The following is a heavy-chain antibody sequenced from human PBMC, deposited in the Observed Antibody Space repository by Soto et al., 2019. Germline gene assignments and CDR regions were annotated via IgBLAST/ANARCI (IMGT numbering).Heavy chain of an antibody. CDR2: IYHSGST. D-gene: IGHD1-7*01. V-gene: IGHV4-4*02. J-gene: IGHJ4*02. Sequence: PSATLSLTCAVSGGSISSSNWWSWVRQPPGKGLEWIGEIYHSGSTNYNPSLKSRVTISVDKSKNQFSLKLSSVTAADTAVYYCARDPDNWNYYFDYWGQGTLVTVSS. CDR1: GGSISSSNW. CDR3: ARDPDNWNYYFDY.